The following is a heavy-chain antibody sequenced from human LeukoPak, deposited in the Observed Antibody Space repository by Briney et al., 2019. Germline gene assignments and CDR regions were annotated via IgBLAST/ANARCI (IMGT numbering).Heavy chain of an antibody. J-gene: IGHJ5*02. CDR1: GGSFSGYY. D-gene: IGHD2-2*01. CDR3: ARPYCSSTSCYGWFDP. Sequence: SETLSLXCAVYGGSFSGYYWSWIRRPPGKGLEWIGEINHSGSTNYNPSLKSRVTISVDTSKNQFSLKLSSVTAADTAVYYCARPYCSSTSCYGWFDPWGQGTLVTVSS. CDR2: INHSGST. V-gene: IGHV4-34*01.